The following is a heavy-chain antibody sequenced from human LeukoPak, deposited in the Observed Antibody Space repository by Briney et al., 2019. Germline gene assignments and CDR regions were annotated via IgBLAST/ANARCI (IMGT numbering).Heavy chain of an antibody. D-gene: IGHD3-22*01. J-gene: IGHJ4*02. V-gene: IGHV4-59*01. CDR3: ARSGYSRRAGGGFDY. CDR2: IYYSGST. Sequence: PSETLSLTCTVSGGSISSYYWSWIRQPPGKGLEWIGYIYYSGSTNYNPSLKSRVTISVDTSKNQFSLKLSSVTAADTAVYYCARSGYSRRAGGGFDYWGQGTLVTVSS. CDR1: GGSISSYY.